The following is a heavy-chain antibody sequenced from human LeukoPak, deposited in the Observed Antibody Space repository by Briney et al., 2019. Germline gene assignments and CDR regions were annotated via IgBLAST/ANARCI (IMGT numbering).Heavy chain of an antibody. D-gene: IGHD3-22*01. CDR3: AREKPYYYDSSGPFDY. V-gene: IGHV3-48*03. Sequence: GGSLRLSCAASGFTFSGYEMNWVRLAPEKGLEWVSYISSSGSTIYYADSVKGRFTISRDNAKNSLYLQMNSLRAEDTAVYYCAREKPYYYDSSGPFDYWGHGTLVTVSS. J-gene: IGHJ4*01. CDR2: ISSSGSTI. CDR1: GFTFSGYE.